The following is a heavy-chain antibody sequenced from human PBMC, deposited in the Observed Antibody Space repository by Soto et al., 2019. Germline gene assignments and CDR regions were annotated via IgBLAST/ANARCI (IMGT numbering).Heavy chain of an antibody. CDR2: ISAYNGNT. Sequence: QVQLVQSGAEVKKPGASVKVSCKASGYTFTSYGISWVRQAPGQGLEWMGWISAYNGNTNYAQKLQGRVTMTTDTSTSTVSMETARLRSDATAVYFCARSTEPQGWITLIRVATFVYWGQGTLVTASS. CDR3: ARSTEPQGWITLIRVATFVY. D-gene: IGHD3-22*01. CDR1: GYTFTSYG. J-gene: IGHJ4*02. V-gene: IGHV1-18*01.